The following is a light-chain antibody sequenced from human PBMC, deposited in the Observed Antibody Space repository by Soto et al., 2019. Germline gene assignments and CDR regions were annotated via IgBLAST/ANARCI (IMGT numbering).Light chain of an antibody. CDR3: QPGGTDIRV. V-gene: IGLV4-69*01. J-gene: IGLJ3*02. CDR1: SGHSNYA. Sequence: QSVLTQSPSASASLGASVRLTCTLSSGHSNYAIAWHQQHPEKGPRYLMKVNSDGTHTKGDGIPDRFSGSSSGAERYLAISSLQSDDEADYYCQPGGTDIRVFGGGTKLTVL. CDR2: VNSDGTH.